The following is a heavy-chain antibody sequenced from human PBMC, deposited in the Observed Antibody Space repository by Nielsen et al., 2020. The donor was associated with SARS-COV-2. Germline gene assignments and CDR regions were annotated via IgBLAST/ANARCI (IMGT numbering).Heavy chain of an antibody. V-gene: IGHV3-21*01. D-gene: IGHD3-16*01. J-gene: IGHJ4*02. CDR2: ISSSSSYI. Sequence: GESLKISCAASGFTFSSYSMNWVRQAPGKGLEWVSSISSSSSYIYYADSVKGRFTISRDNAKNSLYLQMNSLRAEDTAVYYCGKGGGLSRYYFDFWGRGTQVTVSS. CDR3: GKGGGLSRYYFDF. CDR1: GFTFSSYS.